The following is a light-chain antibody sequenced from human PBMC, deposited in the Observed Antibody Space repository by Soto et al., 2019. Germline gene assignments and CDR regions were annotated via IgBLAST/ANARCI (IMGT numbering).Light chain of an antibody. J-gene: IGKJ1*01. CDR2: WAS. CDR1: QSVLYSSNNKNY. Sequence: DIVMTQSPDSLAVSLGERATINCKSSQSVLYSSNNKNYLAWYQQKPGQPPKLLIYWASTRESGVPDRFSGSGPGKDFTLTISSLQAEDVAVYYCQQYYSTPWTFGQGTKVEIK. V-gene: IGKV4-1*01. CDR3: QQYYSTPWT.